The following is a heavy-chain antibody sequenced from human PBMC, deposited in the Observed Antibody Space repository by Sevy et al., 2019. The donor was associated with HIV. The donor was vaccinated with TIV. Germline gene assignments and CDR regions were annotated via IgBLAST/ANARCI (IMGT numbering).Heavy chain of an antibody. J-gene: IGHJ6*02. CDR1: GGSFSGYY. CDR2: INYTGNT. Sequence: SETLSLTCGVYGGSFSGYYWNWIRQSPGKGLEWIGEINYTGNTNYNPSLKSRVFISIDTSRNEIFLELNSLTAAGTAVYYCARVLGILDYSYGLDVWGQGTTVTVSS. D-gene: IGHD3-16*01. V-gene: IGHV4-34*01. CDR3: ARVLGILDYSYGLDV.